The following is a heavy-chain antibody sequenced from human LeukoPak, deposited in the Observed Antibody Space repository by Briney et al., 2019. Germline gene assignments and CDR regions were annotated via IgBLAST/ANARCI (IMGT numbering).Heavy chain of an antibody. CDR3: AKDANSGYDWVPFDY. Sequence: GGSLRLSCAASGFTFSRHWMSWVRQAPQKGLEWVSAISGSGGSTYYADSVKGRFTISRDNSKNTLYLQMNSLRAEDTAVYYCAKDANSGYDWVPFDYWGQGTLVTVSS. CDR2: ISGSGGST. V-gene: IGHV3-23*01. D-gene: IGHD5-12*01. J-gene: IGHJ4*02. CDR1: GFTFSRHW.